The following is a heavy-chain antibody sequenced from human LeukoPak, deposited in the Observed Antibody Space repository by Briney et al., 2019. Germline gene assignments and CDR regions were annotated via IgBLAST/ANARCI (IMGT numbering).Heavy chain of an antibody. CDR3: AKQGRDWLRDYYYYMDV. CDR2: IGGRGGST. J-gene: IGHJ6*03. Sequence: GGSLRLSCAASGFTFSSYGMHWVRQAPGKGLEWVSTIGGRGGSTYYADSVKGRFTISRDNSKNTLYLQMNSLRAEDTAVYYCAKQGRDWLRDYYYYMDVWGKGTTVTISS. V-gene: IGHV3-23*01. D-gene: IGHD3-9*01. CDR1: GFTFSSYG.